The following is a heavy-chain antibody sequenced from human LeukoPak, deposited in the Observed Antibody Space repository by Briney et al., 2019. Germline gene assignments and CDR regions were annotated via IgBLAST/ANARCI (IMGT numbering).Heavy chain of an antibody. CDR1: GFTFSNAW. V-gene: IGHV3-15*01. D-gene: IGHD4-17*01. CDR2: IKSKTDGGTT. CDR3: TTEDYDLRNSYHGMDV. Sequence: PGGSLRLSCAASGFTFSNAWMSWVRQAPGKGLEWVGRIKSKTDGGTTDYAAPVKGRFTISRDDSKNTLYLQMNSLKTEDTAVYYCTTEDYDLRNSYHGMDVWGQGTTVTVSS. J-gene: IGHJ6*02.